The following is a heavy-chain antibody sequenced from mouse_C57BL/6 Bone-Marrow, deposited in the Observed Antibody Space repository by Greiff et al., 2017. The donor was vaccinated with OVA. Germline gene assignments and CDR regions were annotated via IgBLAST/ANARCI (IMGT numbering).Heavy chain of an antibody. Sequence: VQLQQPGAELVKPGASVKLSCKASGYTFTSYWMHWVKQRPGQGLEWIGMIHPNSGSTNYNEKFKSKATLTVDKSSSTAYMQLSSLTSECSAVYYCAREGIYYGNYGWYFDVWGTGTTVTVSS. CDR2: IHPNSGST. V-gene: IGHV1-64*01. CDR3: AREGIYYGNYGWYFDV. J-gene: IGHJ1*03. D-gene: IGHD2-1*01. CDR1: GYTFTSYW.